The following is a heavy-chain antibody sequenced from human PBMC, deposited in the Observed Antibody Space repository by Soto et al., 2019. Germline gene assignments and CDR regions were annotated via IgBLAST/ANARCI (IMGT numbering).Heavy chain of an antibody. CDR3: ASVPGSPGYHGLDV. J-gene: IGHJ6*02. Sequence: GGSLRLSYAASGLTFSKYCMNWVRQAHGKGLEWVATIKHDGSEKSNLDSVEGRFTISRDNAKNSLSLQMNSLRVEDTAVYFCASVPGSPGYHGLDVWGQGTTVTVS. V-gene: IGHV3-7*03. CDR2: IKHDGSEK. CDR1: GLTFSKYC. D-gene: IGHD6-19*01.